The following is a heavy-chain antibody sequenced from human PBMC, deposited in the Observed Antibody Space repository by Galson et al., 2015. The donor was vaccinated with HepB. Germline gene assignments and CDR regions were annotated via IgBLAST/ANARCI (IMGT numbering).Heavy chain of an antibody. J-gene: IGHJ4*02. CDR2: INHSGST. CDR1: GGSFSGYY. V-gene: IGHV4-34*01. CDR3: ARGRPEVVVPAADLDY. D-gene: IGHD2-15*01. Sequence: ETLSLTCAVYGGSFSGYYWSWIRQPPGKGLEWIGEINHSGSTNYNPSLTSRVTISVETSKNQFSPKLSSVTAADTAVYYCARGRPEVVVPAADLDYWGQGTLVTVSS.